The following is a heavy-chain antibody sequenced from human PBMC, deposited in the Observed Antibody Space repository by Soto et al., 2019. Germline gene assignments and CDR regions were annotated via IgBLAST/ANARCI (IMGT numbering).Heavy chain of an antibody. D-gene: IGHD6-19*01. J-gene: IGHJ5*01. V-gene: IGHV3-30*18. CDR3: AKDWGSSGWFNWFDS. CDR2: IAHNGFSQ. CDR1: GFTLSNTG. Sequence: QVQLVESGGGVVQPGTSLRLSCVVSGFTLSNTGVHWVRQAPGKGLEWVAMIAHNGFSQFYVDSVKGRFTISRDNSKNTVYLQMHSLRPEDTSVDYCAKDWGSSGWFNWFDSWGEGTLVTVSS.